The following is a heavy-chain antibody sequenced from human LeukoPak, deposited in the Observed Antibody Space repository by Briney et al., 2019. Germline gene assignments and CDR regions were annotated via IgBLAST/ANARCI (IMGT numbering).Heavy chain of an antibody. J-gene: IGHJ6*02. V-gene: IGHV3-21*01. Sequence: GGSLRLSCAASGFTLSSYSMTWVRQAPGKGLEWVSSISSSSSYIYYADSVKGRFTISRDNAKNSLYLQMNSLRAEDTAVYYCARVYCSSTSCYTEAGMDVWGQGTTVTVSS. D-gene: IGHD2-2*02. CDR1: GFTLSSYS. CDR3: ARVYCSSTSCYTEAGMDV. CDR2: ISSSSSYI.